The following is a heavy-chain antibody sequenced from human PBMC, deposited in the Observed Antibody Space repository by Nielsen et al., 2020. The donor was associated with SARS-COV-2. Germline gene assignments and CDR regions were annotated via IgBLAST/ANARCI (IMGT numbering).Heavy chain of an antibody. CDR2: ISSSGAYT. V-gene: IGHV3-11*03. CDR3: ARSGHCNGGICYFTEYFQD. J-gene: IGHJ1*01. D-gene: IGHD2-15*01. Sequence: GESLKISCAASGFTFTDSYMSWVRQAPGKGLEWISYISSSGAYTNYADSLKGRFTISRDNAKNSIHLQMDSLRADGTAFYYCARSGHCNGGICYFTEYFQDWGQGTLVTVSS. CDR1: GFTFTDSY.